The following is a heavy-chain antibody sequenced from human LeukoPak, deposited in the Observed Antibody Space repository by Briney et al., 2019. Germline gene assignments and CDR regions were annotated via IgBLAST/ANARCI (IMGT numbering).Heavy chain of an antibody. V-gene: IGHV3-7*05. J-gene: IGHJ6*02. D-gene: IGHD3-9*01. Sequence: GGSLRLSCAASGLTFSSYWMSWVRQAPGKGLEWVANIKQDGSEKYYVDSVKGRFTISRDNAKNSLYLQMNSLRAEDTAVYYCARVHKLRYFDWLSGGYGMDVWGQGTTVTVSS. CDR1: GLTFSSYW. CDR2: IKQDGSEK. CDR3: ARVHKLRYFDWLSGGYGMDV.